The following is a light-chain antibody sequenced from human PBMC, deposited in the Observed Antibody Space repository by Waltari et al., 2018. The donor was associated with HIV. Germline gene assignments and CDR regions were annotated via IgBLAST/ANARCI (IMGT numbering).Light chain of an antibody. CDR3: QSADSSGTYV. CDR1: ALPKQY. J-gene: IGLJ1*01. V-gene: IGLV3-25*03. Sequence: SYELTQPPSVSVSPGQTARITCSGDALPKQYAYWYQQRPGQAPVLVIYKDSERPSGIPERFSGSSSGKTVTLTISGVQAEDEADYYCQSADSSGTYVFGTGTYVTVL. CDR2: KDS.